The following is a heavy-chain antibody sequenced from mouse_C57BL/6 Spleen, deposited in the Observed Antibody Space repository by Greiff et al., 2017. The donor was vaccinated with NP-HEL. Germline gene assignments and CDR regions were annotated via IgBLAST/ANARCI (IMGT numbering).Heavy chain of an antibody. CDR3: AREGLGAMDY. V-gene: IGHV1-15*01. Sequence: QVQLKQSGAELVRPGASVTLSCKASGYTFTDYEMHWVKQTPVHGLEWIGAIDPETGGTAYNQKFKGKATLTADKSSSTAYMELRSLTSEDSAVYFCAREGLGAMDYWGQGTSVTVSS. CDR2: IDPETGGT. D-gene: IGHD2-13*01. CDR1: GYTFTDYE. J-gene: IGHJ4*01.